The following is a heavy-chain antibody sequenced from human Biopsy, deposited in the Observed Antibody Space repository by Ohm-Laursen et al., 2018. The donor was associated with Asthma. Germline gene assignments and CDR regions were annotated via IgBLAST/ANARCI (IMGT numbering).Heavy chain of an antibody. CDR3: AKEVFPGWELRRWLDS. J-gene: IGHJ4*02. V-gene: IGHV3-30*18. D-gene: IGHD1-26*01. CDR1: GFTFSNYG. Sequence: SLRLSCTASGFTFSNYGMHWVRQAPGKGLDWVAVISFDGSNKNYTDSVKGRFTISRDNSRNTLHLEMNSLRAEDTAVYFCAKEVFPGWELRRWLDSWGQGTLVTASS. CDR2: ISFDGSNK.